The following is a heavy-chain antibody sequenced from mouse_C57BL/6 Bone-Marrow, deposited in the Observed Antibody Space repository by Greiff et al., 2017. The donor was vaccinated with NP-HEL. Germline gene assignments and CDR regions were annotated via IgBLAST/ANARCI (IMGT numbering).Heavy chain of an antibody. CDR1: GYSFTDYN. CDR3: ARSGYCGSSLYWYFDV. J-gene: IGHJ1*03. D-gene: IGHD1-1*01. V-gene: IGHV1-39*01. CDR2: INPNYGTT. Sequence: VQLQQSGPELVKPGASVKISCKASGYSFTDYNMNWVKQSNGKSLEWIGVINPNYGTTSYNQKFKGKATLTVDQSSSTAYMQLNSLTSEDSAVYYCARSGYCGSSLYWYFDVWGTGTTVTVSS.